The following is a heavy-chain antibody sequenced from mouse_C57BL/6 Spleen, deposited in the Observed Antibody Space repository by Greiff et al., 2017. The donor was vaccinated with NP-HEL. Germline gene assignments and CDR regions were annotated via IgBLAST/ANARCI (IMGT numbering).Heavy chain of an antibody. J-gene: IGHJ4*01. CDR3: TRDVYDDGMDY. D-gene: IGHD2-12*01. Sequence: EVHLVESGEGLVKPGGSLKLSCAASGFTFSSYAMSWVRQTPEKRLEWVAYISSGGDYIYYADTVKGRFTISRDNARNTLYLQMSSLKSEDTAMYYCTRDVYDDGMDYWGQGTSVTVSS. CDR2: ISSGGDYI. CDR1: GFTFSSYA. V-gene: IGHV5-9-1*02.